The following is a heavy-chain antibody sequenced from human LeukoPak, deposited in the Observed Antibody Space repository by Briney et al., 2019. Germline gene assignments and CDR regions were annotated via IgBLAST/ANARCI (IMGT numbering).Heavy chain of an antibody. CDR3: ARGRLGRQHASFFDS. D-gene: IGHD2-2*01. V-gene: IGHV4-59*08. J-gene: IGHJ4*02. Sequence: SETLSLTCSVSDGSMGTYYWGWIRQPPGKGLEWIGDIYYSGSTTYNPSLKSRVTVSVDTSKNQLSLKLTSMTAAHTAVYYCARGRLGRQHASFFDSWGQGTLVTVSS. CDR2: IYYSGST. CDR1: DGSMGTYY.